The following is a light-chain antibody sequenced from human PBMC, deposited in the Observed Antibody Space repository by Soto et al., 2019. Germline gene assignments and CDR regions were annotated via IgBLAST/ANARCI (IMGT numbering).Light chain of an antibody. V-gene: IGLV1-44*01. CDR2: NIN. CDR3: ASWDDSLNGPV. Sequence: QSVLTQAPSASATPGQKVTISCSGNSSNIGRNTVNWYQHLPGTAPRLLIYNINQRPSGVPDRFSGSKYGTSASLAISGVQSDDEAPYYCASWDDSLNGPVFGGRTKLTVL. J-gene: IGLJ2*01. CDR1: SSNIGRNT.